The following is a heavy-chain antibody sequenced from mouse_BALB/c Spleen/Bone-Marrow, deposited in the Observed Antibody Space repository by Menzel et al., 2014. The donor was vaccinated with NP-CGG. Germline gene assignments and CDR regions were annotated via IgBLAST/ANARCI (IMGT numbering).Heavy chain of an antibody. CDR2: IYPSDSYT. J-gene: IGHJ2*01. Sequence: QVQLQQSGAELVRPGASVKLSCKASGYTFTSYWINWVKQRPGQGLEWIGNIYPSDSYTNYNQKFKDKATLTVDKSSSTAYMQLSSPTSEDSAVYYCTRSYGSSYEYYFDYWGQGNTLTVSS. CDR3: TRSYGSSYEYYFDY. D-gene: IGHD1-1*01. V-gene: IGHV1-69*02. CDR1: GYTFTSYW.